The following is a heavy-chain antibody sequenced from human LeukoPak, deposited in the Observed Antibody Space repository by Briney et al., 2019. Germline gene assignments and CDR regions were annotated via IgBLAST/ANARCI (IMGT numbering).Heavy chain of an antibody. CDR3: ARERYYGSAIYPGDGMDV. CDR1: GYTFTGYY. V-gene: IGHV1-2*02. D-gene: IGHD3-10*01. Sequence: GASVRVSCKASGYTFTGYYMHWVRQAPGQGLEWMGWINPNSGGTNYAQKFQGRVTMTRDTSISTAYMELSRLRSDDTAVYYCARERYYGSAIYPGDGMDVWGQGTTVTVSS. CDR2: INPNSGGT. J-gene: IGHJ6*02.